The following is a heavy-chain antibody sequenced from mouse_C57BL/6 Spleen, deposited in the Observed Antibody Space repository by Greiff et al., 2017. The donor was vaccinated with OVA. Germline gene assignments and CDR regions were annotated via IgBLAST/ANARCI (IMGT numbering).Heavy chain of an antibody. CDR1: GFTFSSYA. D-gene: IGHD2-4*01. Sequence: EVKLVESGEGLVKPGGSLKLSCAASGFTFSSYAMSWVRQTPEQRLEWVAYISSGGDYIYYADTVKGRFTISRDNARNTLYLQMSSMKSEDTAMDYCTRDYDYGGAMDYWGQGTSVTVSS. CDR3: TRDYDYGGAMDY. CDR2: ISSGGDYI. V-gene: IGHV5-9-1*02. J-gene: IGHJ4*01.